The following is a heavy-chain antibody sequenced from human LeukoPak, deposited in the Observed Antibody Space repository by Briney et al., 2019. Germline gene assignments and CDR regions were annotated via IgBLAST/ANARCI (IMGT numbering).Heavy chain of an antibody. J-gene: IGHJ4*02. CDR2: IRYDGSIK. V-gene: IGHV3-30*02. CDR1: GFTFSSYA. CDR3: AKGIAVAGTELAD. Sequence: GGSLRLSCAASGFTFSSYAMHWVRLAPGKGLEWVSFIRYDGSIKYYADSVEGRFTISRDNSKNTLYLQMNSLRADDTAVYYCAKGIAVAGTELADWGQGTLVTVSA. D-gene: IGHD6-19*01.